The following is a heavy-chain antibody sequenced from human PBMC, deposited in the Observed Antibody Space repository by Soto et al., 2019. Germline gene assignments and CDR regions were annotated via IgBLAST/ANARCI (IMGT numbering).Heavy chain of an antibody. CDR1: GISLSTSGVG. J-gene: IGHJ3*02. CDR3: ARGLATLPVFAFDI. V-gene: IGHV2-5*01. D-gene: IGHD1-1*01. Sequence: SGPTLVNPTQTLTLACTLSGISLSTSGVGLGWIRQTPGKALEWLALVYWNDDKHYSPSLKSRLTITKDTSKNQAILTMTNMDPVDTATYYCARGLATLPVFAFDIWGQGTVVTVSS. CDR2: VYWNDDK.